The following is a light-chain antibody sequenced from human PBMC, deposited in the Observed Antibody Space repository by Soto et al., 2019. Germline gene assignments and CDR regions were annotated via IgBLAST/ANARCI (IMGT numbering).Light chain of an antibody. J-gene: IGLJ2*01. Sequence: NFMLTQPHSVSESPGKTVTISCTRSSGSIASNYVQWYQQRPGSAPTTVIYEDNQRPSGVPDRFSGSIDSSSNSASLTISGLKTDDEADYYGQSYESRNYVVFGGGTKLTV. V-gene: IGLV6-57*03. CDR2: EDN. CDR1: SGSIASNY. CDR3: QSYESRNYVV.